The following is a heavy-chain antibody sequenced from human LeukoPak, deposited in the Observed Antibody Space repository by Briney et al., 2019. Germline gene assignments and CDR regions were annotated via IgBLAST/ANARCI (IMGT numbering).Heavy chain of an antibody. CDR2: IRYDGSNK. J-gene: IGHJ6*02. CDR1: GFTFSSYG. CDR3: AHQYQLLGSYYYYGMDV. V-gene: IGHV3-30*02. Sequence: PGGSLRPSCAASGFTFSSYGMHWVRQAPGKGLEWVAFIRYDGSNKYYADSVKGRFTISRDNSKNTLYLQMNSLRAEDTAVYYCAHQYQLLGSYYYYGMDVWGQGTTVTVSS. D-gene: IGHD2-2*01.